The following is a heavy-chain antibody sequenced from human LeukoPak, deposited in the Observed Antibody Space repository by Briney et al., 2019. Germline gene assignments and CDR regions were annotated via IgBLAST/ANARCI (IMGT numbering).Heavy chain of an antibody. CDR3: ARDLTCASDV. Sequence: GGSLRLFCAASGFTVRTNCISWLRQAPGKGLEWVSVIYSGGHTYYAESVKGRFTVSRDNSNNTVYLQMNSLRAEDTAVYYCARDLTCASDVWGQGTLVTVSS. CDR2: IYSGGHT. D-gene: IGHD3-9*01. J-gene: IGHJ4*02. V-gene: IGHV3-53*01. CDR1: GFTVRTNC.